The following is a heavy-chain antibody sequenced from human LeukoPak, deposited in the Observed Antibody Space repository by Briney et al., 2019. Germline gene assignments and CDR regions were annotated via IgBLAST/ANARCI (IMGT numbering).Heavy chain of an antibody. J-gene: IGHJ4*02. V-gene: IGHV3-49*04. CDR3: PKRSSGVYGDDPFDY. Sequence: SGGSLRLSCTASGFTFGDYAMSWVRQAPGKGLERVGFIRSRASGGTTDYAASVKGRFTISRDDSKSFAYLQMNSLKTEDTALYYCPKRSSGVYGDDPFDYWGQGTLVTVSS. CDR1: GFTFGDYA. CDR2: IRSRASGGTT. D-gene: IGHD4-17*01.